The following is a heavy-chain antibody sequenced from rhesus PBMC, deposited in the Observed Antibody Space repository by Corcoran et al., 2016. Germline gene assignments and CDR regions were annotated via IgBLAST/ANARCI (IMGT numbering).Heavy chain of an antibody. D-gene: IGHD6-43*01. J-gene: IGHJ4*01. CDR2: IYLDDDK. CDR3: ARVKYSSSHFDY. V-gene: IGHV2S1*01. CDR1: GFSLSTSGMG. Sequence: QVTLKESGPALVKPTQTLTLTCTFSGFSLSTSGMGVGWIRQPPGKALEWIASIYLDDDKYYSTSLKSRLTISKDNSKNQVVLTMTNMDTVDTATYYCARVKYSSSHFDYWGQGVLVTVSS.